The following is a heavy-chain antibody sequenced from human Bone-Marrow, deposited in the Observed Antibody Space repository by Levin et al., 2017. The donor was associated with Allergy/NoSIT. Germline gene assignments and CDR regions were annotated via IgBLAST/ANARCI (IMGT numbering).Heavy chain of an antibody. V-gene: IGHV3-7*01. CDR1: GFTFSNSW. CDR2: IKEDGSEK. J-gene: IGHJ5*02. CDR3: ARDQFRRATIGARWFDP. D-gene: IGHD5-24*01. Sequence: GGSLRLFCAASGFTFSNSWMSWVRQAPGKGLEWVANIKEDGSEKYYVDSVKGRFTISRDNAKNSLFVQMHSLRVEDTAVYYCARDQFRRATIGARWFDPWGQGTLVTVSS.